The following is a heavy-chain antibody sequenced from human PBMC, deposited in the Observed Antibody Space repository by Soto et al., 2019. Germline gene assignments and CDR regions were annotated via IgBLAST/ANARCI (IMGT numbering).Heavy chain of an antibody. V-gene: IGHV1-18*04. Sequence: ASVKVSCKASGYTFTSYGIGWVRQAPGQGLEWMGWISAYNGNTNYAQKLQARVTMTTDTSTSTAYMELRSQRSDDTAVYYCARDYGDYSWDAFDIWGQGTMVTVSS. CDR1: GYTFTSYG. D-gene: IGHD4-17*01. J-gene: IGHJ3*02. CDR2: ISAYNGNT. CDR3: ARDYGDYSWDAFDI.